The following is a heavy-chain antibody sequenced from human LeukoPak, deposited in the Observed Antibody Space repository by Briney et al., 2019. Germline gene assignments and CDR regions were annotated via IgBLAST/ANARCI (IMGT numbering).Heavy chain of an antibody. CDR1: GITVSSNY. J-gene: IGHJ4*02. CDR2: IYSGGST. V-gene: IGHV3-66*01. D-gene: IGHD3-22*01. CDR3: ARDSSDYPYFDY. Sequence: EGSLRLSCAGSGITVSSNYMSWVRQAPGKGLEWVSVIYSGGSTDYADSVKGRFTISRDNSKNTMYLQMNSLRAEDTAVYYCARDSSDYPYFDYWGQGTVVTVSS.